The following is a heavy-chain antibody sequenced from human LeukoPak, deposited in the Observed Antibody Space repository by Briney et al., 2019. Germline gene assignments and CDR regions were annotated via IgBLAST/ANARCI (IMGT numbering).Heavy chain of an antibody. V-gene: IGHV4-4*02. Sequence: PSETLSLTCSVSGDDISSSNWWTWVRQPPQKGLEWIGEVYHSGSTNYNPSLKNRIYMSVDKSQNRFSLRLTSVTAADTAVYYCARGSGDRKRNGEFDYWGQGTLVTVSS. J-gene: IGHJ4*02. CDR3: ARGSGDRKRNGEFDY. D-gene: IGHD3-10*01. CDR2: VYHSGST. CDR1: GDDISSSNW.